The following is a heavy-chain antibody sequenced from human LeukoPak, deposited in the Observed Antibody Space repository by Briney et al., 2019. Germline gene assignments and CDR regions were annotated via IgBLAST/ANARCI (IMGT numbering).Heavy chain of an antibody. Sequence: SETLSLTCAVYGGSLSGYYWSWIRQSPGKGLEGMGEINHSGSTNYNPSLKSRLTISVDTSNNQFSLKLSSVTAADTAVYYCARGKRSRRLSNDRPYYYYGMDVWGQGTMVTVSS. CDR2: INHSGST. CDR3: ARGKRSRRLSNDRPYYYYGMDV. CDR1: GGSLSGYY. J-gene: IGHJ6*02. D-gene: IGHD2-8*01. V-gene: IGHV4-34*01.